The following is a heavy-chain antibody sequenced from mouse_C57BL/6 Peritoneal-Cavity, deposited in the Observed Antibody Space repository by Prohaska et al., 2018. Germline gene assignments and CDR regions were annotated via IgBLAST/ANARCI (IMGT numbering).Heavy chain of an antibody. CDR2: IYPSDSET. Sequence: HVHLQQPGAELVRPGSSVKLSCKASGYTFTSYWMDWVKQRPGQGLEWIGNIYPSDSETHYNQKFKDKATLTVDKSSSTGYMQLSSLTSEDSAVYYCACNYDAMDYWGQGTSVTVSS. CDR3: ACNYDAMDY. D-gene: IGHD2-1*01. J-gene: IGHJ4*01. CDR1: GYTFTSYW. V-gene: IGHV1-61*01.